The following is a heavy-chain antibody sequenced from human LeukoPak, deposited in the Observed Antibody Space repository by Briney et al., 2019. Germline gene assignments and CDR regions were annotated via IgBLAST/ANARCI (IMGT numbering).Heavy chain of an antibody. CDR2: INHSGST. J-gene: IGHJ4*02. CDR1: GGSFSGYY. CDR3: ARGHYDYVWGSYPPGD. Sequence: SETLSLTCAVYGGSFSGYYWSWIRQPPGKGLEWIGEINHSGSTNYNPSLKSRVTISVDTSKNQFSLKLSSVTAADTAVYYCARGHYDYVWGSYPPGDWGQGTLVTVSS. V-gene: IGHV4-34*01. D-gene: IGHD3-16*02.